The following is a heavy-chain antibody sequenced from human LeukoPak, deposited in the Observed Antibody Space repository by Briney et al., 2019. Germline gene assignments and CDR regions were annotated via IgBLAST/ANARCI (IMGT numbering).Heavy chain of an antibody. CDR2: INHSGST. D-gene: IGHD2-2*01. Sequence: SETLSLTCAVYGGSFSGYCWSWIRQPPGKGLEWIGEINHSGSTNYNPSLKSRVTISVDTSKNQFSLKLSSVTAADTAVYYCARGGIAVPAAIYNWFDPWGQGTLVTVSS. V-gene: IGHV4-34*01. J-gene: IGHJ5*02. CDR1: GGSFSGYC. CDR3: ARGGIAVPAAIYNWFDP.